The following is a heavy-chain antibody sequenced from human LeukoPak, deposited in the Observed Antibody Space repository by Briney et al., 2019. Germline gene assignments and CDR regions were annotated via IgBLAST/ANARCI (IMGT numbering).Heavy chain of an antibody. J-gene: IGHJ6*03. Sequence: ASVKVSCKASGYTFTGYYMHWVRQAPGQGLEWMGWINPNSGGTNYAQKFQGRVTMTRDTSISTAYMELSRLRSDDTAVYYCARVGGFSVTSYYYMDVWGKGTTVTVSS. CDR1: GYTFTGYY. D-gene: IGHD4-17*01. CDR3: ARVGGFSVTSYYYMDV. V-gene: IGHV1-2*02. CDR2: INPNSGGT.